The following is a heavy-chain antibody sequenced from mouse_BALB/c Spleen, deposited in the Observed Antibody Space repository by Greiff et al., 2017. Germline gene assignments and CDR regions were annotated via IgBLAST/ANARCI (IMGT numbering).Heavy chain of an antibody. Sequence: VQLQQSGAELVKPGASVKLSCTASGFNIKDTYMHWVKQRPEQGLEWIGRIDPANGNTKYDPKFQGKATITADTSSNTAYLQLSSLTSEDTAVYYCARNPITTATPFDYWGQGTTLTVSS. J-gene: IGHJ2*01. CDR3: ARNPITTATPFDY. CDR2: IDPANGNT. D-gene: IGHD1-2*01. CDR1: GFNIKDTY. V-gene: IGHV14-3*02.